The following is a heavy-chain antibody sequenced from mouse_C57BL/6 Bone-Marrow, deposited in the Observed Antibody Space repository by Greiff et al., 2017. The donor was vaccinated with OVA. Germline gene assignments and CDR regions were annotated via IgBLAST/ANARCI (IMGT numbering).Heavy chain of an antibody. D-gene: IGHD1-1*01. J-gene: IGHJ3*01. CDR2: ISYDGSN. Sequence: EVKLMESGPGLVKPSQSLSLTCSVTGYSITSGYYWNWIRQFPGNKLEWMGYISYDGSNNYNPSLKNRISITRDTSKNQFFLKLNSVTTEDTATYYCASEGVRSRAYWGQGTLVTVSA. V-gene: IGHV3-6*01. CDR1: GYSITSGYY. CDR3: ASEGVRSRAY.